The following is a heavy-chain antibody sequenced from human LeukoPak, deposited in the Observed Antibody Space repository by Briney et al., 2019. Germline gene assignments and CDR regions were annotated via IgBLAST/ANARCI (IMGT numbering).Heavy chain of an antibody. CDR3: ARAVVVVAYYYYGMDV. J-gene: IGHJ6*02. D-gene: IGHD2-21*01. CDR1: GGSFSGYY. CDR2: INHSGST. Sequence: PSETLSLTCAVYGGSFSGYYWSWIRQPPGKGLEWIGEINHSGSTNYNPSLKSRVTISVDTSKNQFSLKLSSVTAADTAVYYCARAVVVVAYYYYGMDVWGQGTTVTVSS. V-gene: IGHV4-34*01.